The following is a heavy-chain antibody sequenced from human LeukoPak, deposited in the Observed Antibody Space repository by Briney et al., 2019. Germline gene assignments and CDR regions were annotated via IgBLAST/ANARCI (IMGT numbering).Heavy chain of an antibody. J-gene: IGHJ4*02. D-gene: IGHD6-19*01. CDR2: INPNSGGT. CDR1: GYTFTGYY. V-gene: IGHV1-2*06. CDR3: ARDYSSGWYVGVY. Sequence: ASVEVSCKASGYTFTGYYMHWVRQAPGQGLEWMGRINPNSGGTNYAQKFQGRVTMTRDMSISTAYMELSRLRSDDTAVYYCARDYSSGWYVGVYWGQGTLVTVSS.